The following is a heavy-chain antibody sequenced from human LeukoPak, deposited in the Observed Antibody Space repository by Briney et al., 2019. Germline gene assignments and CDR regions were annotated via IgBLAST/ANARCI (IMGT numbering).Heavy chain of an antibody. CDR1: GGSFSGYY. V-gene: IGHV4-34*01. Sequence: PSDTLSLTCAVYGGSFSGYYWSWIRQPPGKGLEWIGEINHSGSTNYNPSLKSRVTISVDTSKNQFSLKLSSVTAADTAVYYCARFCTNGVCDTRDYWGQGTLVTVSS. J-gene: IGHJ4*02. CDR2: INHSGST. CDR3: ARFCTNGVCDTRDY. D-gene: IGHD2-8*01.